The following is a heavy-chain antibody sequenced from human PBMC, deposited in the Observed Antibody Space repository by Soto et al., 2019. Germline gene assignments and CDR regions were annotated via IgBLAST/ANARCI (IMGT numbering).Heavy chain of an antibody. CDR3: ARDREVYYYYYGMDV. CDR1: GFTFSSYW. J-gene: IGHJ6*02. Sequence: EVQLVESGGGLVQPGGSLRLSCAASGFTFSSYWMHWVRQAPGKGLVWVSRINSDGSSTSYADSVKGRFTISRDNAKNTLYLQMNSLRAEDTAVYYCARDREVYYYYYGMDVWGQGTTVTVSS. V-gene: IGHV3-74*01. D-gene: IGHD1-26*01. CDR2: INSDGSST.